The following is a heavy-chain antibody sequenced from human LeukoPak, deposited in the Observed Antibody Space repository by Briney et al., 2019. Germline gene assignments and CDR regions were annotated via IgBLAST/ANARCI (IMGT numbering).Heavy chain of an antibody. J-gene: IGHJ4*02. D-gene: IGHD4-23*01. Sequence: ASVKVSCKASVYTFTTYGITWVRQAPGQGLEWMGWISGYNGNTIYAQKLQGRVTMTTDTSTSPASMGLRSLRSDETAVYYCARGDYGGNPAYWGPGTLVTVSS. V-gene: IGHV1-18*01. CDR3: ARGDYGGNPAY. CDR2: ISGYNGNT. CDR1: VYTFTTYG.